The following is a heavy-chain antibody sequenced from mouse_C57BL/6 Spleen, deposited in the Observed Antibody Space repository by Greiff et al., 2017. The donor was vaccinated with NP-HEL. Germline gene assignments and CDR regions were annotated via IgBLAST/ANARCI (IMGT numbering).Heavy chain of an antibody. CDR2: IYPGDGDT. J-gene: IGHJ1*03. CDR1: GYAFSSSW. D-gene: IGHD2-2*01. V-gene: IGHV1-82*01. CDR3: ARWLPRGYFDV. Sequence: QVQLQQSGPELVKPGASVKISCKASGYAFSSSWMNWVKQRPGKGLEWIGRIYPGDGDTNYNGKFKGKATLTADKSSSTAYMQLSSLTSEDSAVYFCARWLPRGYFDVWGTGTTVTVSS.